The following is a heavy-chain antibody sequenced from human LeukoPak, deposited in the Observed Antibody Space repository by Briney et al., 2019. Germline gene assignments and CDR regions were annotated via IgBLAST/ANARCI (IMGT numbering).Heavy chain of an antibody. Sequence: GGSLRLSCAASGFTFVNNWMHWVRQAPGRGLECVANINEDGSDKNYVASVKGRFTISRDNAKNSLYLQMNSLRAEDTAVYYCARGIGHSPMDYWGQGTLVTVSS. J-gene: IGHJ4*02. CDR1: GFTFVNNW. CDR2: INEDGSDK. D-gene: IGHD2-2*03. V-gene: IGHV3-7*02. CDR3: ARGIGHSPMDY.